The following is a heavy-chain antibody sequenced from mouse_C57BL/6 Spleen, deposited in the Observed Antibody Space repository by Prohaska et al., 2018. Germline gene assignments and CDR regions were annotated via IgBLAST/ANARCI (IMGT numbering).Heavy chain of an antibody. D-gene: IGHD6-1*01. CDR1: GYTFTSYW. J-gene: IGHJ3*01. CDR3: ASSSASGRFAY. Sequence: QVQLQQPGAELVRPGSSVKLSCKASGYTFTSYWMHWVKQRPIQGLEWIGNIDPSDSETHYNQKFKDKATLTVDKSSSTAYMQLSSLTSEDSAVYYCASSSASGRFAYWGQGTLVTVSA. V-gene: IGHV1-52*01. CDR2: IDPSDSET.